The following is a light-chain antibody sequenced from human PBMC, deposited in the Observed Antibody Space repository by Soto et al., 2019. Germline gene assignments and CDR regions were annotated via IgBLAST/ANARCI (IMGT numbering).Light chain of an antibody. J-gene: IGKJ1*01. CDR2: GAS. CDR1: QSVAANY. CDR3: HQYNNWPRT. V-gene: IGKV3-20*01. Sequence: EVVLTQSPGTLSLSPGERATLSCRASQSVAANYLAWYQQKRGQAPRLLIHGASSRATAIPDRFSGSGSGTDFTLTISRLEPEDFAMYYCHQYNNWPRTFGQGTKVDIK.